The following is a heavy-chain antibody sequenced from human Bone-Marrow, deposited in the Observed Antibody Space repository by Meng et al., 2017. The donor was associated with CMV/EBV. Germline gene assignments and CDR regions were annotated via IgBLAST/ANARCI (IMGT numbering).Heavy chain of an antibody. CDR2: IYRGDNT. CDR1: GVSVTNKY. J-gene: IGHJ4*02. D-gene: IGHD1-14*01. Sequence: EVQLVESGGTLVQPGGSLRLSCTASGVSVTNKYMSWVRQAPGKGLEWICIIYRGDNTYYTDSVKGRFTVSRDNSKNIMYLQMSWLRVDDTAVYYCTGDSVLNPNLDYWGQGTLVTVSS. CDR3: TGDSVLNPNLDY. V-gene: IGHV3-66*01.